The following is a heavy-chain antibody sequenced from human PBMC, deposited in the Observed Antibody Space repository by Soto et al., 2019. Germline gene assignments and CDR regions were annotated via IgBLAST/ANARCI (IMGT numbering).Heavy chain of an antibody. V-gene: IGHV3-15*01. J-gene: IGHJ4*02. CDR1: GFTFSNAW. D-gene: IGHD2-2*01. CDR3: TTLYCSSTSCYPELDY. CDR2: IKSKTDGGTT. Sequence: ASGFTFSNAWMSWVRQAPGKGLEWVGRIKSKTDGGTTDYAAPVKGRFTISRDDSKNTLYLQMNSLKTEDTAVYYCTTLYCSSTSCYPELDYWGQGTLVTVSS.